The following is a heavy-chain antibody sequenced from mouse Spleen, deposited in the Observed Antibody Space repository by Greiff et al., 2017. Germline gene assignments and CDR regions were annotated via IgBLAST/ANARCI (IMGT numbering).Heavy chain of an antibody. CDR1: GYTFTSYW. V-gene: IGHV1-50*01. CDR2: IDPSDSYT. J-gene: IGHJ3*01. Sequence: VQLQQPGAELVKPGASVKLSCKASGYTFTSYWMQWVKQRPGQGLEWIGEIDPSDSYTNYNQKFKGKATLTVDTSSSTAYMQLSSLTSEDSAVYYCARNYRSTGDWFAYWGQGTLVTVSA. D-gene: IGHD2-14*01. CDR3: ARNYRSTGDWFAY.